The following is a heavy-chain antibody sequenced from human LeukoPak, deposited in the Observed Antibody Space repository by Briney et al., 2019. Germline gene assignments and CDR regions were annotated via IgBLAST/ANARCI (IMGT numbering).Heavy chain of an antibody. Sequence: GGSLRLSCAASGFTFSNYRMNWVRQAPGKGLEWVSSISSSSSYIYYADSLKGRFTISRDNSKNTLYLQMNSLRAEDTAVYYCAKLLMAMVRGVDIDCWGQGTLVTVSS. V-gene: IGHV3-21*04. CDR1: GFTFSNYR. D-gene: IGHD3-10*01. CDR2: ISSSSSYI. J-gene: IGHJ4*02. CDR3: AKLLMAMVRGVDIDC.